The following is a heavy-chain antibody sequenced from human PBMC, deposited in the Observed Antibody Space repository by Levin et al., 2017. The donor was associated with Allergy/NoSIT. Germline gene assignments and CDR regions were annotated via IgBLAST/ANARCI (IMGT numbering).Heavy chain of an antibody. CDR3: ARGLLQSAGFFDY. V-gene: IGHV4-30-4*01. J-gene: IGHJ4*02. CDR1: GGSVGTGDFY. Sequence: KPSETLSLTCSVSGGSVGTGDFYWTRFRQPPGKGLEWIGYFYYSGSTLYNPSLKSRVSIELDTSNNQFSLNLHSVTAADTAVYYCARGLLQSAGFFDYWGQGTLVSVSS. CDR2: FYYSGST. D-gene: IGHD5-24*01.